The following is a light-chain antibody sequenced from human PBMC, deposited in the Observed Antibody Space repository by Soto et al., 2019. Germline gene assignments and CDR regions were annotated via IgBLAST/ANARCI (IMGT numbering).Light chain of an antibody. J-gene: IGKJ2*01. CDR1: HGISSW. Sequence: DIQMTQYPSTLSASVGDRVTITCLASHGISSWLSWYQQKPGTAPKLLIYKASTLESGVPSRFSGSRSGTEFTLTVSSLQPDDFATYYCQQYNDSFPYTFGQGTKVDIK. V-gene: IGKV1-5*03. CDR2: KAS. CDR3: QQYNDSFPYT.